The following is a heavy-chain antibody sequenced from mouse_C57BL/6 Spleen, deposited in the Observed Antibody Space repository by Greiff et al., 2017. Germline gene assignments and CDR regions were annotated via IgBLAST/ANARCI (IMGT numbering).Heavy chain of an antibody. J-gene: IGHJ2*01. CDR3: ARGLTTVVDYFDY. CDR2: IYPGSGST. V-gene: IGHV1-55*01. CDR1: GYTFTRYW. D-gene: IGHD1-1*01. Sequence: VQLQQPGAELVKPGASVKMSCKASGYTFTRYWITWVKQRPGQGLEWIGDIYPGSGSTNYNEKFKSKATLTVDTSSSTAYMQLSSLTSEDSAVYYCARGLTTVVDYFDYWGQGTTLTVSS.